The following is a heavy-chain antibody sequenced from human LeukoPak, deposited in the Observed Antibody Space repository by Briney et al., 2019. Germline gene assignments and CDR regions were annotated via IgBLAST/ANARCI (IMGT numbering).Heavy chain of an antibody. V-gene: IGHV4-34*01. J-gene: IGHJ4*02. CDR1: GGSFSGYY. CDR2: INHSGST. D-gene: IGHD4-17*01. Sequence: SETLSLTCAVYGGSFSGYYWGWIRQPPGKGLEWIGEINHSGSTNYNPSLKSRVTISVDTSKNQFSLKLSSVTAADTAVYYCARDDLGDKALDYWGQGTLVTVSS. CDR3: ARDDLGDKALDY.